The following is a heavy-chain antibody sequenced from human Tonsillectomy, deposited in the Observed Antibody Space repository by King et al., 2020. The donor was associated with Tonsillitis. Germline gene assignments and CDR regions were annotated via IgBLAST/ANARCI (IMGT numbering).Heavy chain of an antibody. D-gene: IGHD3-3*01. J-gene: IGHJ4*02. CDR2: IYPGDSDT. CDR3: ARLGYPDFWSAIVQNYFDY. CDR1: GYSFTSYW. Sequence: EVQLVESGAEVKKPGESLKISCKGSGYSFTSYWIGWVRQMPGKGLEWMGIIYPGDSDTRYSPSFQGQVTISADRSISTAYLQWSSLKASDTAMYYCARLGYPDFWSAIVQNYFDYWGQGTLVTVSS. V-gene: IGHV5-51*01.